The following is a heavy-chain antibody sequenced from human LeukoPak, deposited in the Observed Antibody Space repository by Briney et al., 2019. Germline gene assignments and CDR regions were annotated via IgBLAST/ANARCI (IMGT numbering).Heavy chain of an antibody. Sequence: ASMKVSCKASGYTFTSYGISWVRQAPGQGLEWMGWISAYNGNTNYAQKLQGRVTMTTDTSTSTAYMGLRSLRSDDTAVYYCARDLVSPGYCSGGSCYSFDYWGQGTLVTVSS. CDR1: GYTFTSYG. D-gene: IGHD2-15*01. J-gene: IGHJ4*02. CDR3: ARDLVSPGYCSGGSCYSFDY. CDR2: ISAYNGNT. V-gene: IGHV1-18*01.